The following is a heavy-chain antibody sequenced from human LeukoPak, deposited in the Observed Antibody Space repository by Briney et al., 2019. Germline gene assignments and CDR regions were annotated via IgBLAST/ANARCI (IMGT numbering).Heavy chain of an antibody. Sequence: SETLSLTCTVSNGSINSGGYYWSWIRQHPGKGLEWIGYIYYSGSTYYNPSLKSRVTISVDTSKNQFSLKLSSVTAADTAAYYCARVLHLYDSIDYWGQGTLVTVSS. CDR1: NGSINSGGYY. D-gene: IGHD3-22*01. CDR3: ARVLHLYDSIDY. V-gene: IGHV4-31*03. CDR2: IYYSGST. J-gene: IGHJ4*02.